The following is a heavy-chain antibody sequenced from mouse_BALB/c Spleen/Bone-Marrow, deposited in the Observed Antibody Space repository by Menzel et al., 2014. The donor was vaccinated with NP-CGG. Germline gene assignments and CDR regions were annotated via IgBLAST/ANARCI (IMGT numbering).Heavy chain of an antibody. V-gene: IGHV4-1*02. CDR1: GFAFSRFW. CDR2: INPDSNTI. J-gene: IGHJ1*01. D-gene: IGHD1-1*01. CDR3: ARLNYYGNLFV. Sequence: EVKLMESGGGLVQPGGSLKLSCAASGFAFSRFWMSWVRQAPGKGLEWIGEINPDSNTINYTPSLKDKFIISRDNAINLLYLQLSKVRSEDSALYYCARLNYYGNLFVWGAGTTVTVSS.